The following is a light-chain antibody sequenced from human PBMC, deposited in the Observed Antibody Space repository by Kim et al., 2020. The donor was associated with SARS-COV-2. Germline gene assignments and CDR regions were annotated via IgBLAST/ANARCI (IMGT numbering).Light chain of an antibody. V-gene: IGKV3D-15*01. CDR2: DAS. CDR3: QQYYTWSALT. J-gene: IGKJ4*01. CDR1: QSVRSC. Sequence: VSAGERANRSCRASQSVRSCLAWYQQKPGQGPRLLIEDASIRAAGVPARFTGSGSGTEFTLTISSLQSEDFAIYFCQQYYTWSALTFGGGTKVEI.